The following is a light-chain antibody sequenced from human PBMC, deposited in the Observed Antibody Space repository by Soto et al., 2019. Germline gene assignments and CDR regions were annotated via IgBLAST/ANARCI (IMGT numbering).Light chain of an antibody. V-gene: IGLV1-44*01. CDR3: SAWDGSLNGLV. Sequence: QSVLTQPPSASGTPGQRVTISCSGSSSNIGSNILNWYRQVPGTAPKLLIYNNVHRPSGVPDRFSGSKSGASGSLAISGLQVDDEADYYCSAWDGSLNGLVFGGGTKLTVL. J-gene: IGLJ3*02. CDR2: NNV. CDR1: SSNIGSNI.